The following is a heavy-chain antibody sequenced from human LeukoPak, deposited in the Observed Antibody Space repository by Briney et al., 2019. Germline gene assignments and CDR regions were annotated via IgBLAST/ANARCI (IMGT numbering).Heavy chain of an antibody. CDR1: GDSISDYY. CDR3: ARRIDLAGSTFDY. Sequence: SETLSLTCTVSGDSISDYYWSWIRQPPGKGLDWLGYINYSGSSNYNPSLKSRVTISVDTSKNQFSLKLNSVTAADTAVYYCARRIDLAGSTFDYWGQGALVTVSS. CDR2: INYSGSS. V-gene: IGHV4-59*08. J-gene: IGHJ4*02. D-gene: IGHD3-9*01.